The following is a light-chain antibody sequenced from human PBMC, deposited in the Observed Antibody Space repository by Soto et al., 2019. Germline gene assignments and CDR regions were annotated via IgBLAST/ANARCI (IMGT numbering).Light chain of an antibody. CDR3: QQYDGSLGLT. CDR1: QSVSSSY. J-gene: IGKJ4*01. V-gene: IGKV3-20*01. CDR2: GAS. Sequence: EIVLTQSPGTLSLSPGERAALSCRASQSVSSSYLAWYQQKPGQAPRLLIYGASTRATGIPDRFSGSGSGTAFPLTISRLEPEDFAVYYCQQYDGSLGLTFGGGTKVEIK.